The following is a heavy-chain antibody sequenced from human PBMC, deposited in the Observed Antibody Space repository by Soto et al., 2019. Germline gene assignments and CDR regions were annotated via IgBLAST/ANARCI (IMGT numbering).Heavy chain of an antibody. CDR2: INPSGTST. J-gene: IGHJ5*02. CDR3: ARDNSWDYGSGLMAWWFDP. V-gene: IGHV1-46*04. CDR1: GYIFSSHY. D-gene: IGHD3-10*01. Sequence: ASVKVSCKASGYIFSSHYMHWVRQAPGQGLEWMGLINPSGTSTIYAQKLQGRLTMTRDPSTSTDYMELSSLRSEDTAVYYCARDNSWDYGSGLMAWWFDPWGQGTLVTVSS.